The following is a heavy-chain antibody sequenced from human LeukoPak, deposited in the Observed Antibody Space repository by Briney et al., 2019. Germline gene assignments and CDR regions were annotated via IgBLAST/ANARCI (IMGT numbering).Heavy chain of an antibody. Sequence: ASVKVSCKASGYTFTSFGISWVRQAPGQGLEWMGWISAYNGNTNYALKLQGRVTMTTDTSTSTAYMELRSLRSDDTAVYYCARAFSYGDYASQYWFDPWGQGTLVTVSS. D-gene: IGHD4-17*01. V-gene: IGHV1-18*01. CDR3: ARAFSYGDYASQYWFDP. CDR2: ISAYNGNT. CDR1: GYTFTSFG. J-gene: IGHJ5*02.